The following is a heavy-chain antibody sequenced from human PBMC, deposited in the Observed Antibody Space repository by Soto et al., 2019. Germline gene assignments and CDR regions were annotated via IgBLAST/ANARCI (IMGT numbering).Heavy chain of an antibody. Sequence: PSETQSLTCAVSGASIGTSKWWSWVRQSPGRGLEWIGEIHDSGSTESNPSLKSRVTISLDRSKNQFSLKLSSVTAADTAVYYCARRWGRSFDYWGQGTLVTVSS. CDR3: ARRWGRSFDY. D-gene: IGHD2-15*01. CDR2: IHDSGST. J-gene: IGHJ4*02. CDR1: GASIGTSKW. V-gene: IGHV4-4*02.